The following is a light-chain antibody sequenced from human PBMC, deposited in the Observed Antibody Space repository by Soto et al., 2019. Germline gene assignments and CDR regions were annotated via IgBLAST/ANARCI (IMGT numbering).Light chain of an antibody. J-gene: IGKJ1*01. CDR1: QSVSSY. V-gene: IGKV3-11*01. Sequence: EIVLTQSPATLSLSPGERATLSCRASQSVSSYLAWYQQKPGQAPRLLIYDASNRATGIPARFSGSGSGTDFTLTIRSLEPEDFAVYYCQQRRNWPPWTFGQGPKVEIK. CDR3: QQRRNWPPWT. CDR2: DAS.